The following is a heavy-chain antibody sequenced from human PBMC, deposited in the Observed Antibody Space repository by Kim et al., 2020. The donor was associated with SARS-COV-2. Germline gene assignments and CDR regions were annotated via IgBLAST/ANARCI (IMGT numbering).Heavy chain of an antibody. D-gene: IGHD5-12*01. V-gene: IGHV4-39*01. J-gene: IGHJ4*02. CDR2: T. CDR3: ARVSGYYFDY. Sequence: TYSTPSLNSRFTLSVDTSKNQFSLKLSSVTAADTAVYYCARVSGYYFDYWGQGTLVTVSS.